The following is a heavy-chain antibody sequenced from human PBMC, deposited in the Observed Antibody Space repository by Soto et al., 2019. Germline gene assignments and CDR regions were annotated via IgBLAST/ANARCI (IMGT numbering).Heavy chain of an antibody. CDR1: GGTFSSYA. J-gene: IGHJ6*02. Sequence: QVQLVQSGAEVKKPGSSVKVSCKASGGTFSSYAISWVRQAPGQGLEWMGGIIPIFGTANYAQKCQGRVTITADESTSTAHMELSSLRSEDTAVYYCARVSQELPFYYYGMDVWGQGTTVTVSS. D-gene: IGHD6-13*01. CDR3: ARVSQELPFYYYGMDV. V-gene: IGHV1-69*01. CDR2: IIPIFGTA.